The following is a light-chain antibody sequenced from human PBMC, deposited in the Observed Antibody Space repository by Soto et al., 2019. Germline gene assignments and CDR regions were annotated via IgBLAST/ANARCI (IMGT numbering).Light chain of an antibody. CDR1: QIISNY. CDR3: QQSYSTPQT. J-gene: IGKJ2*01. Sequence: DIQMTQSPSSLSASVGDRVTITCRASQIISNYLNWYQQKPGKAPKLLIYAASSLQSGVPSRFSGSGSGTDFTLSISSLQPEDFATYYCQQSYSTPQTFGQVTKLEIK. CDR2: AAS. V-gene: IGKV1-39*01.